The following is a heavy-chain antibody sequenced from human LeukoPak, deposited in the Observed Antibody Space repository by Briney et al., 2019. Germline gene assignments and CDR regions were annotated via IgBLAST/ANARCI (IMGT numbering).Heavy chain of an antibody. V-gene: IGHV3-33*01. CDR2: IWYDGSNK. J-gene: IGHJ3*02. Sequence: PGRSLRLSCAASGFTFSSYGMHWVRQAPGKGLEWVAVIWYDGSNKYYADSVKGRFTISRDNSKNTLYLQMNSLRAEDTAVYYCARDGPSFLYGDYVSISGDALDIWGQGTMVTVSS. CDR3: ARDGPSFLYGDYVSISGDALDI. CDR1: GFTFSSYG. D-gene: IGHD4-17*01.